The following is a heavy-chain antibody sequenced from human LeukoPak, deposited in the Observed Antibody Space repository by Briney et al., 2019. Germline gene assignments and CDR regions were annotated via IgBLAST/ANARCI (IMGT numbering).Heavy chain of an antibody. CDR3: ARDATVTAVGFDY. CDR1: GYTFTGYY. CDR2: INPSGGST. J-gene: IGHJ4*02. Sequence: ASVKVSCKASGYTFTGYYMHWVRQAPGQGLEWMGIINPSGGSTSYAQKFQGRVTMTRDMSTSTVYMELSSLRSEDTAVYYCARDATVTAVGFDYWGQGTLVTVSS. D-gene: IGHD4-17*01. V-gene: IGHV1-46*01.